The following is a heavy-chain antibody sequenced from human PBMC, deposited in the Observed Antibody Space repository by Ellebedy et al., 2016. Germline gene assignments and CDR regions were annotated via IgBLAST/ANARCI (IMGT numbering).Heavy chain of an antibody. CDR2: IWFDGSNK. J-gene: IGHJ4*02. D-gene: IGHD3-10*01. CDR1: GFTFSSYG. V-gene: IGHV3-33*08. Sequence: GGSLRLSCAASGFTFSSYGMHWVRQAPGKGLEWVAVIWFDGSNKYHADSVKGRFTISRDNSKNTLYLQMNSLRAEDTAVYYCARDYYGSGSYQDYWGQGTLVTVSS. CDR3: ARDYYGSGSYQDY.